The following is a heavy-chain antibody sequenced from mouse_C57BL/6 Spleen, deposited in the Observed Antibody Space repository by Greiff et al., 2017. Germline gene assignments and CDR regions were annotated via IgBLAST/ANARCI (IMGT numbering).Heavy chain of an antibody. J-gene: IGHJ1*03. CDR1: GFSFNTYA. Sequence: DVKLVESGGGLVQPKGSLKLSCAASGFSFNTYAMNWVRQAPGKGLEWVARIRSKSNNYATYYADSVKDRFTISRDDSESMLYLQMNNLKTEDTAMYYCVRQDPLGYFDVWGTGTTVTVSS. CDR3: VRQDPLGYFDV. V-gene: IGHV10-1*01. CDR2: IRSKSNNYAT.